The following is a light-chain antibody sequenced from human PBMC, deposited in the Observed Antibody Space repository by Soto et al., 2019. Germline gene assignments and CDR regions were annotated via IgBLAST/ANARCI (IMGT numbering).Light chain of an antibody. Sequence: DIQMTQSPSSVSASVGDRVTISCKASQGISRSLAWYQQKPGKAPKFLIYAASSLQSGVPSRFSGSGFGTDFTLTISSLQPEDSAIYYCQHSDTFPITFGQGTRLEI. J-gene: IGKJ5*01. CDR2: AAS. V-gene: IGKV1D-12*01. CDR1: QGISRS. CDR3: QHSDTFPIT.